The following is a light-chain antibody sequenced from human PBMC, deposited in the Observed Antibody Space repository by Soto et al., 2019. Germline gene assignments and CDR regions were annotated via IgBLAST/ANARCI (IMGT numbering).Light chain of an antibody. V-gene: IGKV3-20*01. J-gene: IGKJ5*01. CDR1: QSVSSY. Sequence: EIVWTQSPATLSLSPGERATLSCRASQSVSSYLAWYQQQPRQAHRLLIYGASSRATGIPDRFTGSGCETSFTPTISRLEPEDFALYYCQHYQSGHPITFGRGTKLDIK. CDR2: GAS. CDR3: QHYQSGHPIT.